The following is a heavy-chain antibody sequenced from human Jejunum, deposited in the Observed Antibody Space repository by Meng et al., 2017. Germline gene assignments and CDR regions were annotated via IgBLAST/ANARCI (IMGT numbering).Heavy chain of an antibody. CDR3: ARDHWGSLDY. CDR1: GGSVSSSGYQ. Sequence: QVVLQESGPGLVRPSETLSLICAVSGGSVSSSGYQWGWIRQPPGKGLEWIGYASTNYNPSLKSRVTISVDTSKNQFSLKLTSVTAADTAVYYCARDHWGSLDYWGQGVLVTVSS. J-gene: IGHJ4*02. V-gene: IGHV4-61*08. D-gene: IGHD7-27*01. CDR2: AST.